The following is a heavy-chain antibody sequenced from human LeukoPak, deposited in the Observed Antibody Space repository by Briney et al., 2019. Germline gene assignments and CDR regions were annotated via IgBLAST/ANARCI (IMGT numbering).Heavy chain of an antibody. CDR3: ARGTLRYFDWLLNWFDP. CDR2: IYYSGST. CDR1: GGSVSSGSYY. J-gene: IGHJ5*02. V-gene: IGHV4-61*01. Sequence: SETLSLTCTVSGGSVSSGSYYWSWVWQPPGKGLEWIGYIYYSGSTNYNPSLKSRVTISVDTSKNQFSLKLSSVTAADTAVYYCARGTLRYFDWLLNWFDPWGQGTLVTVSS. D-gene: IGHD3-9*01.